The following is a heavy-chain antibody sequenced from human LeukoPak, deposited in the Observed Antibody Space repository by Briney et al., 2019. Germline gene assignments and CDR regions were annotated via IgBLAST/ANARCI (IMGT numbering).Heavy chain of an antibody. CDR3: ARGRAGTPYYYYYYMDV. Sequence: SETLSLTCSVSGGSISSSSYFWGWIRQPPGKGLEWIASVHYSGSTYYNPSLKSRVTISIDTSKNQFSLKLTSVTAADTAVYYCARGRAGTPYYYYYYMDVWGKGTTVTVSS. D-gene: IGHD6-13*01. V-gene: IGHV4-39*01. J-gene: IGHJ6*03. CDR2: VHYSGST. CDR1: GGSISSSSYF.